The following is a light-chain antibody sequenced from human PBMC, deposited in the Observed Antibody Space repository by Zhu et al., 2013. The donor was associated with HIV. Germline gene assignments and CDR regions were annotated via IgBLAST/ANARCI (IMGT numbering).Light chain of an antibody. CDR3: QHNDTSSLT. CDR1: QSVGNNF. Sequence: DIVLTQSPGTLSLSPGERATLSCRASQSVGNNFLAWYQHKPGQAPRLLIYGTSTRATGIPDRFSGSGSGTDFTLSISRLDPEDFAVYYCQHNDTSSLTFGGGTNGGGLT. V-gene: IGKV3-20*01. J-gene: IGKJ4*01. CDR2: GTS.